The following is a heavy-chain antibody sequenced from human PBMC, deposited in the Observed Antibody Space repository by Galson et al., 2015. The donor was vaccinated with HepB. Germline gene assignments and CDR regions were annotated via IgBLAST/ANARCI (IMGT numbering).Heavy chain of an antibody. D-gene: IGHD5-12*01. Sequence: SVKVSCKASGYTFTGYYMHWVRQAPGQGLEWMGWITPNSGGTNYAQKFQGRVTMTRDTSISTAYMEVSRLRSDGTAMYYCAKGRVATSPYDAFDIWGQGTMVTVSS. CDR2: ITPNSGGT. CDR1: GYTFTGYY. V-gene: IGHV1-2*02. CDR3: AKGRVATSPYDAFDI. J-gene: IGHJ3*02.